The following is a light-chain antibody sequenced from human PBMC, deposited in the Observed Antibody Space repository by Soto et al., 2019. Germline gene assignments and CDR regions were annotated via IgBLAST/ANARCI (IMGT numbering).Light chain of an antibody. Sequence: AIQLTQSPSSLSASVGDRVTITCRASQDISSSLAWYQQKAGKAPKLPIYGASILQSGVPSGFSGSGFGTDFTLTISSLRAEDFAMYFCQQTKRYPSTFGGGTRVEI. CDR3: QQTKRYPST. V-gene: IGKV1-13*02. CDR1: QDISSS. J-gene: IGKJ4*01. CDR2: GAS.